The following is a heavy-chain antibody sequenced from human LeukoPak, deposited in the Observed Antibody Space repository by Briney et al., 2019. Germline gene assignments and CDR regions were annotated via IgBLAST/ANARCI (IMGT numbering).Heavy chain of an antibody. D-gene: IGHD1-26*01. CDR2: INPNSGGT. V-gene: IGHV1-2*06. J-gene: IGHJ5*02. CDR1: GYALTGYY. CDR3: ARELGAKTGWWFDP. Sequence: ASVNVCCKASGYALTGYYMHWVRQAPGQGLEWMGRINPNSGGTNYAQKFQGRVTMTRDTSISTAYMELSRLRSDDTAVYYCARELGAKTGWWFDPWGQGTLVTVSS.